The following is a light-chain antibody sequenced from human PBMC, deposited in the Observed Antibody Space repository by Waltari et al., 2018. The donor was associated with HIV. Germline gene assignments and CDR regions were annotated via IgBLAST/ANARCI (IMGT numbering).Light chain of an antibody. Sequence: DMQLIQSPSSLSASVGDSTTITFQGSQAIYNYLNWYRQKPGKAPQLLIYDASHLATGVPSRFTGRGYGKHFSFSISSLQPEDVAIYFCQHQDGLPPTFGGGTRV. CDR3: QHQDGLPPT. J-gene: IGKJ4*01. V-gene: IGKV1-33*01. CDR1: QAIYNY. CDR2: DAS.